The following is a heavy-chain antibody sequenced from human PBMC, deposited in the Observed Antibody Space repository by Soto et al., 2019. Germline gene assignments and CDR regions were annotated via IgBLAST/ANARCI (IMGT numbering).Heavy chain of an antibody. CDR1: GGSISSYY. J-gene: IGHJ3*02. CDR3: ARDVRSSSWYDAFDN. CDR2: IYTSGST. V-gene: IGHV4-4*07. Sequence: SETLSLTCTVSGGSISSYYWSWIRQPAGKGLEWIGRIYTSGSTNYNPSLKSRVTMSVDTSKNQFSLKLSSVTAADTAVYYCARDVRSSSWYDAFDNWGQGTMVTVSS. D-gene: IGHD6-13*01.